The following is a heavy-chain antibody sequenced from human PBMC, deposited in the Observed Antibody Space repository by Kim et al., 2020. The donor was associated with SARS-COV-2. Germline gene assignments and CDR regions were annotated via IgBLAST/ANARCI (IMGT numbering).Heavy chain of an antibody. V-gene: IGHV4-34*01. CDR2: INHSGST. D-gene: IGHD2-15*01. Sequence: ETLSLTCAVYGGSFSGYYWSWIRQPPGKGLEWIGEINHSGSTNYNPSLKSRVTISVDTSKNQFSLNLSSVTAADTAVYYCARGESEDCNEMGLNWFDPWGQGTLVTVSS. J-gene: IGHJ5*02. CDR1: GGSFSGYY. CDR3: ARGESEDCNEMGLNWFDP.